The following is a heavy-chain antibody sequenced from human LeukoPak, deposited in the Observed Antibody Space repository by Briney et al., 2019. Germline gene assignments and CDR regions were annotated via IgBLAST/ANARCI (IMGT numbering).Heavy chain of an antibody. CDR1: GFTFSSYA. V-gene: IGHV3-23*01. CDR3: AKAGIATIPELIDY. CDR2: ISGSGGST. Sequence: GGSLRLSCAASGFTFSSYAMSWVRQAPGKGLEWVSAISGSGGSTYYADSVKGWFTISRDNSKNTLYLQMNSLRAEDTAVYYCAKAGIATIPELIDYWGQGTLVTVSS. J-gene: IGHJ4*02. D-gene: IGHD5-24*01.